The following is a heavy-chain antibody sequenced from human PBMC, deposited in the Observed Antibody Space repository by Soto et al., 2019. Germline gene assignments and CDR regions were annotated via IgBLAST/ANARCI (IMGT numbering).Heavy chain of an antibody. D-gene: IGHD3-22*01. V-gene: IGHV3-11*01. CDR2: ISSSGSTI. Sequence: QVQLVESGGGLVKPGGSLRLSCAASGFTFSDYYMSWIRQAPGKGLEWVSYISSSGSTIYYADSVKGRFTISRDNAKNSLYLQMNSLRAEDTAVYYCARDLHYYDSSGFLVVGWFDPWGQGTLVTVSS. CDR1: GFTFSDYY. CDR3: ARDLHYYDSSGFLVVGWFDP. J-gene: IGHJ5*02.